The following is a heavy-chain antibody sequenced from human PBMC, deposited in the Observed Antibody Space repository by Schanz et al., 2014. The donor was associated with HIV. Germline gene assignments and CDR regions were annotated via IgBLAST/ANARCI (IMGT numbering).Heavy chain of an antibody. Sequence: QVQLVESGGGVVQPGRSLRLSCAASGFTFSSHGMHWVRQAPGKGLEWVATIWYDGSKKYYADSVKGRITISRDNSKNAVYLQMNSLRVEDTAVYYCAKGARAHKVTTGVDVWGPGTTVTVSS. J-gene: IGHJ6*02. CDR3: AKGARAHKVTTGVDV. D-gene: IGHD4-17*01. V-gene: IGHV3-33*06. CDR2: IWYDGSKK. CDR1: GFTFSSHG.